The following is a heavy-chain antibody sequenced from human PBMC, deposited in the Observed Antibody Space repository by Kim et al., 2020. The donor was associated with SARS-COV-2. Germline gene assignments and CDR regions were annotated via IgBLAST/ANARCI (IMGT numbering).Heavy chain of an antibody. J-gene: IGHJ4*02. Sequence: SSTNYSPSFQGHVTISADKSINTAYLQWSSLKASDTAMYYCVGGHGWVDYWGQGTLLTVSS. V-gene: IGHV5-10-1*01. CDR2: SST. CDR3: VGGHGWVDY.